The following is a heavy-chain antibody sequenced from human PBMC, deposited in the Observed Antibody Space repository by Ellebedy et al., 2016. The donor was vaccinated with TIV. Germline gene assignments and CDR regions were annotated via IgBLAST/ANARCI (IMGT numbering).Heavy chain of an antibody. V-gene: IGHV3-74*01. CDR3: ARDIASSGSYFDP. J-gene: IGHJ2*01. CDR1: GFTFSSYW. D-gene: IGHD6-13*01. Sequence: GESLKISCAASGFTFSSYWIHWVRQAPGQGLVWVSRINSDGSDTTYADSVKGRFTISRDNAKNTLYLQMNSLRAEDTAVYYCARDIASSGSYFDPWGRGTLVTVSS. CDR2: INSDGSDT.